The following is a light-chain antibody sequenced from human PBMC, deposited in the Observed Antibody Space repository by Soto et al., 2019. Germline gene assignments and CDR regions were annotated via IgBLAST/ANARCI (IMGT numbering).Light chain of an antibody. CDR2: SNH. J-gene: IGLJ1*01. CDR1: SSNIGSYT. Sequence: QSVLTQPPSASGTPGQTVTVSCSGSSSNIGSYTVNWYQQLPGTAPKLVIYSNHQRPSGVPDRFSGSKSGTSASLAISGLQSEDEADYYCPAWDDSLNGSVFGSGTKVTVL. V-gene: IGLV1-44*01. CDR3: PAWDDSLNGSV.